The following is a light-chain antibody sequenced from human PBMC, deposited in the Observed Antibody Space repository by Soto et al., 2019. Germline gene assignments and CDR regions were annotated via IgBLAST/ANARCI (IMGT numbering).Light chain of an antibody. CDR2: DTS. V-gene: IGKV3-20*01. CDR3: QQYGSSPIT. J-gene: IGKJ5*01. Sequence: EIVLTQSPGTLSLSPGERDTLSCRASQSVDSSYLAWYQQKPSQAPRLLIYDTSDRATGIPDRFSGSGSGTDFTLTISRLEPEDFAVYYCQQYGSSPITFGQGTRLE. CDR1: QSVDSSY.